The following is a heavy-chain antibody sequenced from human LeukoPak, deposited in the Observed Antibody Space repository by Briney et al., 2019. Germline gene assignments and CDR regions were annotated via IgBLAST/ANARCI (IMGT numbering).Heavy chain of an antibody. CDR3: AKDPHVLLWFGELLEKDY. Sequence: GGSLRLSCAASAFTFSSYSMNWVRQAPGKGLEWVSSISSSSYIYYADSVKGRFTISRDNSKNTLYLQMNSLRAEDTAVYYCAKDPHVLLWFGELLEKDYWGQGTLVTVSS. D-gene: IGHD3-10*01. CDR2: ISSSSYI. V-gene: IGHV3-21*04. J-gene: IGHJ4*02. CDR1: AFTFSSYS.